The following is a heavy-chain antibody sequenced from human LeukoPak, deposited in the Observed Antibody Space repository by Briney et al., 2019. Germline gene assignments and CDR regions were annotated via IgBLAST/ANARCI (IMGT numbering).Heavy chain of an antibody. D-gene: IGHD3-22*01. CDR3: ARDEFHYYDSSGYYYIDY. CDR2: ISGSGGST. J-gene: IGHJ4*02. V-gene: IGHV3-23*01. Sequence: PGGSLRLSCAASGFTFSSYAMGWVRQAPGKGLEWVSAISGSGGSTYYADSVKGRFTISRDNSKNTLYLQMNSLRAEDTAVYYCARDEFHYYDSSGYYYIDYWGQGTLVTVSS. CDR1: GFTFSSYA.